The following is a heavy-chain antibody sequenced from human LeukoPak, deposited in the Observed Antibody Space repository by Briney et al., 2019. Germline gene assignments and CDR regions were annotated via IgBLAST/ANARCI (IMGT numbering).Heavy chain of an antibody. CDR2: ISSGSGTI. CDR1: GFTFSSYS. V-gene: IGHV3-48*01. CDR3: ARDRDYSFDY. J-gene: IGHJ4*02. D-gene: IGHD4-11*01. Sequence: PGGSLRLSCAASGFTFSSYSMNWVRQAPGKGLEWVSFISSGSGTIYYADSVKGRFTISRDNSKNTLYLQMNSLRAEDTAVYYCARDRDYSFDYWGQGTLVTVSS.